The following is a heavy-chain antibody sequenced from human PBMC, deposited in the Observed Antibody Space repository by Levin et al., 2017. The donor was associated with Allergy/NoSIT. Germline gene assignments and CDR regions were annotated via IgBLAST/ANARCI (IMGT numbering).Heavy chain of an antibody. CDR3: ARGGVTAAPRGFDP. D-gene: IGHD6-13*01. V-gene: IGHV3-23*01. Sequence: GGSLRLSCAASGFTFSSYAMSWVRQAPGKGLEWVSAISGSGSNTYYADSVKGRFTISRDKSKNTLYLQMSSLKAEDTAVYYCARGGVTAAPRGFDPWGQGTLVTVSS. J-gene: IGHJ5*02. CDR2: ISGSGSNT. CDR1: GFTFSSYA.